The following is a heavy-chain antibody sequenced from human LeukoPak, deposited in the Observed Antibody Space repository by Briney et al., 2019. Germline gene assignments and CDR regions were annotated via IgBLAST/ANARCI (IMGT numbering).Heavy chain of an antibody. CDR1: GYTFTGYY. Sequence: ASVKVSCKASGYTFTGYYMHWVRQAPGQGLEWMGWTNPNSGGTNYAQKFQGRVTMTRDTSISTAYMELSRLRSDDTAVYYCARGSTSCYRLWRECYFDYWGQGTLVTVSS. CDR2: TNPNSGGT. CDR3: ARGSTSCYRLWRECYFDY. D-gene: IGHD2-2*01. J-gene: IGHJ4*02. V-gene: IGHV1-2*02.